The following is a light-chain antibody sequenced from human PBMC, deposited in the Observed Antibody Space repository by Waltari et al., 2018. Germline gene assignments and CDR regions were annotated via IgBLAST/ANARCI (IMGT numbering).Light chain of an antibody. CDR1: NIGSKS. J-gene: IGLJ1*01. CDR3: QVWDSSSDPYV. V-gene: IGLV3-21*04. CDR2: YDS. Sequence: SYVLTQPPSVSVAPGKTARNTCGGNNIGSKSVHWYQQKPGQAPVLVIYYDSDRPSGIPERFSGSNSGNTATLTISRVEAGDEADYYCQVWDSSSDPYVFGTGTKVTVL.